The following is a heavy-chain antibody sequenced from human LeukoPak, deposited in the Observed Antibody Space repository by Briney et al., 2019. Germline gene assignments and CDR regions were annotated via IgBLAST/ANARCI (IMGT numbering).Heavy chain of an antibody. D-gene: IGHD3-22*01. Sequence: PGGSLRLSCAASGFTFSSYAMHWVRQAPGKGLEWVAVISYDGSNKYYADSVKGRFTISRDNSKNTLYLQVNSLRAEDTAVYYCAKDRYYYDSSGSIYFDYWGQGTLVTVSS. J-gene: IGHJ4*02. CDR2: ISYDGSNK. CDR1: GFTFSSYA. CDR3: AKDRYYYDSSGSIYFDY. V-gene: IGHV3-30-3*01.